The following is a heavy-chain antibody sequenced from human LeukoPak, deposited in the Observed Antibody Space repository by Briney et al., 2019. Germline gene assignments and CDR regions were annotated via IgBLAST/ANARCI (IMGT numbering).Heavy chain of an antibody. CDR1: GYTFTSYG. Sequence: GASVEVSCKASGYTFTSYGISWVRQAPGQGLEWMGWISAYNGNTNYAQKLQGRVTMTTDTSTSTAYMELRSLRSDDTAVYYCARGVVGYSSGWYRRCWFDPWGQGTLVTVSS. CDR3: ARGVVGYSSGWYRRCWFDP. CDR2: ISAYNGNT. V-gene: IGHV1-18*01. J-gene: IGHJ5*02. D-gene: IGHD6-19*01.